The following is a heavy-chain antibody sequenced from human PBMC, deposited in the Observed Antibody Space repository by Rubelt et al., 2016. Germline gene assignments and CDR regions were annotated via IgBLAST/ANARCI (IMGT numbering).Heavy chain of an antibody. V-gene: IGHV1-24*01. J-gene: IGHJ4*02. CDR1: GYTLTELS. D-gene: IGHD2-15*01. CDR3: ATVSCSGGSCYSLSLGY. CDR2: FDPEDGET. Sequence: QVQLVQSGAEVKKPGASVKVSCKASGYTLTELSMHWVRQAPGKGLEWMGGFDPEDGETIYAQKFQGRVTMTEDTSTDTAYMELSSLSSEDTAVYYCATVSCSGGSCYSLSLGYWGQGTLVTVSS.